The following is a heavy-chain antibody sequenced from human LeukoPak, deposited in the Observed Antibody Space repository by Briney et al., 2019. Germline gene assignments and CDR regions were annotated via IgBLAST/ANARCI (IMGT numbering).Heavy chain of an antibody. CDR1: GFTFGHYY. CDR3: ARDENGGVGH. D-gene: IGHD2-8*01. J-gene: IGHJ4*02. V-gene: IGHV3-11*04. Sequence: GGSLRLSCAASGFTFGHYYMSWLRQAPGKGGDCVSCIPSTATTIYYADSVKGRFTISRDNAKNSLYLQMNSLKFEDTAVYYCARDENGGVGHWGQGTLVTVSS. CDR2: IPSTATTI.